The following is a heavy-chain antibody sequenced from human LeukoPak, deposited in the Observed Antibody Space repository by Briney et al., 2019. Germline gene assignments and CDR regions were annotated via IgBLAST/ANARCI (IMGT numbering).Heavy chain of an antibody. CDR2: IYRGGRT. CDR1: GFSVSSKY. V-gene: IGHV3-53*01. D-gene: IGHD2/OR15-2a*01. J-gene: IGHJ4*02. CDR3: ARGLGTYYFLTYFDY. Sequence: GGSLRLACAASGFSVSSKYTSSARHAPGGGREWVSFIYRGGRTFYADSVKGRFTISIDNTKNTLYLQMNSHRAEDTAVYYCARGLGTYYFLTYFDYWGQGTLVTVSS.